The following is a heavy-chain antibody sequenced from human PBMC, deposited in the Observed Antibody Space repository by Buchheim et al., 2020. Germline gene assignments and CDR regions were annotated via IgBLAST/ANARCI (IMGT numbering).Heavy chain of an antibody. D-gene: IGHD2-2*01. CDR1: GYSFINYW. Sequence: EVQLVQSGAEVKEPGESLKISCKGSGYSFINYWIGWVRQMPGKGLEWMAIIYPGDSDTRYGPSFQGHVTISADKSISPAYLQWSSLKTSDTAMYYCASRPYCSSTSCPFDYWGQGTL. V-gene: IGHV5-51*01. CDR3: ASRPYCSSTSCPFDY. J-gene: IGHJ4*02. CDR2: IYPGDSDT.